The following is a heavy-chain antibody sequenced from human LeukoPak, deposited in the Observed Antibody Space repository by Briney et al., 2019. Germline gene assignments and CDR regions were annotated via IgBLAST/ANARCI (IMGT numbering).Heavy chain of an antibody. CDR2: ISDSGDIT. CDR3: AKDRRGGSYYAATLDI. Sequence: GGSLRLSCAASGFTFSSYAMSWVRQAPGKGLEWVSGISDSGDITYYADSVKGRFTISRDNSKNTLYVQMNSLRVEDTAVYFCAKDRRGGSYYAATLDIWGPGTMVTASS. J-gene: IGHJ3*02. V-gene: IGHV3-23*01. CDR1: GFTFSSYA. D-gene: IGHD1-26*01.